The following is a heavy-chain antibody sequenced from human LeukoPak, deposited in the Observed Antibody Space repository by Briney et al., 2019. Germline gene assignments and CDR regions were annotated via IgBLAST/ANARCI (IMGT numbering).Heavy chain of an antibody. CDR2: ISGSGGST. CDR3: AKDLTYGSGKELDY. CDR1: GFTFSSYA. Sequence: GGSLRLSCAASGFTFSSYAMSWVRQAPGKGLEWVSAISGSGGSTYYADSVKGRFTISRDNSKNTLYLQMNSLRAEDTAVYYCAKDLTYGSGKELDYWGQGTLVTVSS. J-gene: IGHJ4*02. V-gene: IGHV3-23*01. D-gene: IGHD3-10*01.